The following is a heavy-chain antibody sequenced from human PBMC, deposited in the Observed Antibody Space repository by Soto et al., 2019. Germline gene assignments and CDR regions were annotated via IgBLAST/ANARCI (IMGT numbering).Heavy chain of an antibody. D-gene: IGHD2-2*01. J-gene: IGHJ5*02. CDR3: ARHGGGYCSSTSCLNWFDP. Sequence: SETLSLTCTVSGGSISSSSYYWGWIRQPPGKGLEWIGSIYYSGSTYYNPSLKSRVTISVDTSKNQFSLKLSSVTAADTAVYYCARHGGGYCSSTSCLNWFDPWGQGTLVTVSS. CDR1: GGSISSSSYY. V-gene: IGHV4-39*01. CDR2: IYYSGST.